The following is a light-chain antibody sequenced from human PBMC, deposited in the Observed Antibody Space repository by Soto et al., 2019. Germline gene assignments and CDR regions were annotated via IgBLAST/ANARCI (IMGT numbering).Light chain of an antibody. CDR2: AAS. V-gene: IGKV3-20*01. CDR3: QQYASSRT. Sequence: EIVLTQSPVTLSLSAGERATLSCRASQSFSSRYLAWYQQKPGQAPRLLIYAASSRATGIPDRFSGSGSGTDFTLTISRLEPEAFAVYSCQQYASSRTFGPGTKVE. CDR1: QSFSSRY. J-gene: IGKJ1*01.